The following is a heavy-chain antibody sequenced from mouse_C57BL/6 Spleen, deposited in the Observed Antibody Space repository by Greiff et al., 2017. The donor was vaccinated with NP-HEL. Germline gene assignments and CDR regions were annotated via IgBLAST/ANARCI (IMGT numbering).Heavy chain of an antibody. D-gene: IGHD6-1*01. V-gene: IGHV5-4*01. CDR1: GFTFSSYA. J-gene: IGHJ4*01. CDR2: ISDGGSYT. Sequence: EVQGVESGGGLVKPGGSLKLSCAASGFTFSSYAMSWVRQTPEKRLEWVATISDGGSYTYYPDNVKGRFTISRDNAKNNLYLQMSHLKSEDTAMYYCARGSNAMDYWGQGTSVTVSS. CDR3: ARGSNAMDY.